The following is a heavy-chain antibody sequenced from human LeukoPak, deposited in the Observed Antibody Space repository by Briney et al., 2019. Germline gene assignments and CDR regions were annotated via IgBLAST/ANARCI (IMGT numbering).Heavy chain of an antibody. CDR1: GGSISSSSYY. V-gene: IGHV4-39*07. Sequence: ETLSLTCTVSGGSISSSSYYWGWIRQPPGKGLEWIGSIYYSGSTYYNPSLKSRVTISVDTSKNQFSLKLSSVTAADTAVYYCARVTDGYNLLDYWGQGTLVTVSS. CDR3: ARVTDGYNLLDY. D-gene: IGHD5-24*01. CDR2: IYYSGST. J-gene: IGHJ4*02.